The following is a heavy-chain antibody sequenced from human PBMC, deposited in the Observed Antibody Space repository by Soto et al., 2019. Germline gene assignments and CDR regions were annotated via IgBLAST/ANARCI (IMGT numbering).Heavy chain of an antibody. D-gene: IGHD3-3*01. V-gene: IGHV1-18*01. Sequence: ASVKVSCKASGYTFTSYGISWVRQAPGQGLEWMGWISAYNGNTNYAQKLQGRVTMTTDTSTSTAYMELRSLRSDDTAVYYCVRDKEFGYYDFWSGYYVADYWGQGTLVTVSS. CDR1: GYTFTSYG. J-gene: IGHJ4*02. CDR2: ISAYNGNT. CDR3: VRDKEFGYYDFWSGYYVADY.